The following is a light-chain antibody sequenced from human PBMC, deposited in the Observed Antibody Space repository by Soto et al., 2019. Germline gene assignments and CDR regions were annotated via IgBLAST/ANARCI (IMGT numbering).Light chain of an antibody. J-gene: IGKJ1*01. CDR3: MQALQAPLT. CDR2: LGS. CDR1: QSLLRSNGYNY. Sequence: EIGMSQSPLSLAFTPGEPAYISCRSSQSLLRSNGYNYLDWYLQKPGQSPQLLIYLGSNRASGVPDKFSGSGSGTDFTLTISRVEAEDVGLYYCMQALQAPLTFGQGTKVDIK. V-gene: IGKV2-28*01.